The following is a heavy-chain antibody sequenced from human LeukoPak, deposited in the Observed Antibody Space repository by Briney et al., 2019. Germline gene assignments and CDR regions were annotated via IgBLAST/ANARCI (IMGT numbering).Heavy chain of an antibody. CDR3: ARGVTGTTVYFDY. CDR1: GGTFSSYA. Sequence: SVKASCKASGGTFSSYAISWVRQAPRQGLEWMGRIIPILDIANYAQKFQGRVTITADKSTSTAYMELSSLKSEDTAVYYCARGVTGTTVYFDYWGQGTLVTVSS. J-gene: IGHJ4*02. D-gene: IGHD1-7*01. V-gene: IGHV1-69*04. CDR2: IIPILDIA.